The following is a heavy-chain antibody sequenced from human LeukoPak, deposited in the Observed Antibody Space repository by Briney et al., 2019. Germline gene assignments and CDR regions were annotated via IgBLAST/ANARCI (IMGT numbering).Heavy chain of an antibody. D-gene: IGHD2-15*01. Sequence: GASVKVSCKASGYTFTTYAMNWVRQAPGQGLEWMGWINTDTGNPTYAQGFIGRFVFSLDTSVSTAYLQISSLKAEDTAVYYCARASCTGGTCPTFIDFWGQGTLVTVSS. V-gene: IGHV7-4-1*02. CDR3: ARASCTGGTCPTFIDF. CDR1: GYTFTTYA. CDR2: INTDTGNP. J-gene: IGHJ4*02.